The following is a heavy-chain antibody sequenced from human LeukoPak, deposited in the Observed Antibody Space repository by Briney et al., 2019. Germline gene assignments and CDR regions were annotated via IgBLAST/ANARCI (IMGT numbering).Heavy chain of an antibody. CDR1: GYTFTSYD. CDR2: MNPNSGNT. CDR3: ARGWYVRIAAAGTLGY. D-gene: IGHD6-13*01. V-gene: IGHV1-8*03. J-gene: IGHJ4*02. Sequence: ASVKVSCKASGYTFTSYDINWVRQATGQGLEWMGWMNPNSGNTGYAQKFQGRVTITRNTSISTAYMELSSLRSEDTAVYYCARGWYVRIAAAGTLGYWGQGTLVTVSS.